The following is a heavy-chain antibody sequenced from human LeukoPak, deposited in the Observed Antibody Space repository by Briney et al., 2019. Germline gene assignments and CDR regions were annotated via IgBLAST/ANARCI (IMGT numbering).Heavy chain of an antibody. V-gene: IGHV3-23*01. CDR2: ISGSGGST. CDR3: AKWDSSGYYYEYFQH. Sequence: GGSLRLSCAASGFTFRSYAMSWVRQAPGKGLEWVSAISGSGGSTYYADSVKGRFTISRDNSKNTLYLQMNSLRAEDTAVYYCAKWDSSGYYYEYFQHWGQGTLVTVSS. D-gene: IGHD3-22*01. CDR1: GFTFRSYA. J-gene: IGHJ1*01.